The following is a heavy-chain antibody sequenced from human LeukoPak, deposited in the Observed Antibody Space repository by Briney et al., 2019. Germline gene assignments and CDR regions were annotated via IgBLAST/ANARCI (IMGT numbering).Heavy chain of an antibody. CDR2: ISYDGSNK. CDR3: VRASIAAAGTGWYYFDY. V-gene: IGHV3-30-3*01. J-gene: IGHJ4*02. Sequence: GGSLRLSCAASGFTFSSYAMHWVRQAPGKGLEWVAVISYDGSNKYYADSVKGRFTISRDNSKNTLYLQMNSLRAEDTAVYYCVRASIAAAGTGWYYFDYWGQGTLVTVSS. D-gene: IGHD6-13*01. CDR1: GFTFSSYA.